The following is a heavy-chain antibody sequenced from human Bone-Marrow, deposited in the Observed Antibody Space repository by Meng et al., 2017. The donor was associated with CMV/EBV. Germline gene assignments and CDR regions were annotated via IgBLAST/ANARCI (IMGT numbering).Heavy chain of an antibody. Sequence: GGSLRLSCAASGFTFSSYSMNWVRQAPGKGLEWVSYISSSSSTIYYADSVKGRFTISRGNSKTSLYLQMNSLRTEDTALYYCAKDGRGSSGAYYFDYWGQGTLVTVSS. CDR1: GFTFSSYS. D-gene: IGHD6-6*01. V-gene: IGHV3-48*04. J-gene: IGHJ4*02. CDR2: ISSSSSTI. CDR3: AKDGRGSSGAYYFDY.